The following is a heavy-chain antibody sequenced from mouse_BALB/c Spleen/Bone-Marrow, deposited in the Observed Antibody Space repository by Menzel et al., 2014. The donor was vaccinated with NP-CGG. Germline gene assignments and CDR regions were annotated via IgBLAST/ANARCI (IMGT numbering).Heavy chain of an antibody. Sequence: EVKLVESGGGLVQPGGSLKLSCATSGFTFXDYYMYWVRQTPEKRLEWVAYISNGGGSTYYPDTVKGRFTISRDNAKNTLYLQMSRLKSGDTAMYYCARQGTLDYWGQGTSVTVSS. CDR1: GFTFXDYY. J-gene: IGHJ4*01. V-gene: IGHV5-12*02. CDR3: ARQGTLDY. CDR2: ISNGGGST.